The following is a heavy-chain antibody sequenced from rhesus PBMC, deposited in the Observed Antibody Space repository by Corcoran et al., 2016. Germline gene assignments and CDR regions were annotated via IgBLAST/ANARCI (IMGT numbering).Heavy chain of an antibody. J-gene: IGHJ4*01. CDR1: GLTFRNYW. V-gene: IGHV3-16*02. Sequence: EVQLVESGGGLVQPGGSLRLSCAASGLTFRNYWMSWVRQAPVKGLDWVGRIKNKADGGTAAYAESVKGRFTISRDDSKNTLYLQMNSLKTEDTAVYYCARVGAVAGPFFDYWGQGVLVTVSS. CDR2: IKNKADGGTA. D-gene: IGHD6-37*01. CDR3: ARVGAVAGPFFDY.